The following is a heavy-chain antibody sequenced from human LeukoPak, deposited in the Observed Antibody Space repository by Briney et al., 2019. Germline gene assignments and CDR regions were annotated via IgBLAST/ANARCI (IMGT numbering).Heavy chain of an antibody. CDR3: AREGSYSGEDY. V-gene: IGHV3-21*01. Sequence: GGSLRLSCAASGFTLSRYSMNWVRQAPGKGLEWVASISSSSAYIYYADSVKGRLAISRDNAENSVYLQMNSLRAEDTAVYYCAREGSYSGEDYWGQGTLVTVSS. CDR1: GFTLSRYS. D-gene: IGHD1-26*01. CDR2: ISSSSAYI. J-gene: IGHJ4*02.